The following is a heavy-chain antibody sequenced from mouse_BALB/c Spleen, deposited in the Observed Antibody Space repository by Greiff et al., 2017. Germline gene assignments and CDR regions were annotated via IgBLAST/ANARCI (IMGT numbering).Heavy chain of an antibody. D-gene: IGHD1-1*01. Sequence: LVESGGGLVKPGGSLKLSCAASGFTFSSYAMSWVRQSPEKRLEWVAEISSGGSYTYYPDTVTGRFTISRDNAKNTLYLEMSSLRSEDTAMYYCARYYYGSSSWFAYWGQGTLVTVSA. V-gene: IGHV5-9-4*01. J-gene: IGHJ3*01. CDR3: ARYYYGSSSWFAY. CDR2: ISSGGSYT. CDR1: GFTFSSYA.